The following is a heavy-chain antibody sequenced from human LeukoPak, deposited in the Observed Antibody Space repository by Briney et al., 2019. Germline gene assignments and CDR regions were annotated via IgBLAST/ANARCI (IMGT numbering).Heavy chain of an antibody. CDR2: IYYSGST. D-gene: IGHD2-21*02. CDR1: GGSISSYY. CDR3: VKKVAGVTWFDS. J-gene: IGHJ5*01. Sequence: SETLSLTCTVSGGSISSYYWSWIRQPPGKGLEWIGYIYYSGSTYYNPSLKSRVTMSVDTSKNQFSLKLSSVTAVDTAVYYCVKKVAGVTWFDSWGQGTLVTVSS. V-gene: IGHV4-59*04.